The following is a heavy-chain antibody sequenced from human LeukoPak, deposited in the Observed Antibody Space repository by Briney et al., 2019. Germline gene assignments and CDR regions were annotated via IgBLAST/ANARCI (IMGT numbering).Heavy chain of an antibody. J-gene: IGHJ4*02. D-gene: IGHD3-22*01. Sequence: VSLRLSCAASGFTFSSYAMSWVRQAPGKGLEWVSAISGSGGSTYYADSVKGRFTISRDNSKNTLYLQMKSLRAEDTAVYYCAKAEWGSSGYTHWEYWGQGTLVTVSS. CDR1: GFTFSSYA. CDR2: ISGSGGST. CDR3: AKAEWGSSGYTHWEY. V-gene: IGHV3-23*01.